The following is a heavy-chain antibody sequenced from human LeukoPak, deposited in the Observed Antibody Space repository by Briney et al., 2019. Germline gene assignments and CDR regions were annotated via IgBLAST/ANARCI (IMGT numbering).Heavy chain of an antibody. V-gene: IGHV3-21*01. CDR1: GFTFSSYS. CDR2: ISTTSSYI. Sequence: PGGSLRLSCAASGFTFSSYSMNWVRQAPGKGLEWVSSISTTSSYIFYADSLKGRFTISRDNAKNSLYLHMNSLGAEDTAVYYCARGGSGSYYNVGYWGQGTLVTVSS. J-gene: IGHJ4*02. CDR3: ARGGSGSYYNVGY. D-gene: IGHD3-10*01.